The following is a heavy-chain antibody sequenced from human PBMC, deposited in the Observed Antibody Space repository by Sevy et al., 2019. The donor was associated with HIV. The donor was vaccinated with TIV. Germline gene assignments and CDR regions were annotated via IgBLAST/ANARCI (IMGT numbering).Heavy chain of an antibody. V-gene: IGHV1-69*13. D-gene: IGHD3-22*01. CDR2: IIPMFGKT. CDR1: GGTFSIYA. J-gene: IGHJ5*02. CDR3: AREASSGINWFDP. Sequence: ASVKVSCRASGGTFSIYAITWVRQSPGQGLEWMGGIIPMFGKTNYAQKFQGRVTITADESTNTAYMELSSLRSEDTAVYYCAREASSGINWFDPWGQGTLVTVSS.